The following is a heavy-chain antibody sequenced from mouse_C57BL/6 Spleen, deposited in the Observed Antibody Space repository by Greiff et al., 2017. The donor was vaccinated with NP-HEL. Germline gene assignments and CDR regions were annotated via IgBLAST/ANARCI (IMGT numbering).Heavy chain of an antibody. V-gene: IGHV1-50*01. J-gene: IGHJ1*03. Sequence: QVQLQQPGAELVKPGASVKLSCKASGYTFTSYWMQWVKQRPGQGLEWIGEIDPSDSYTNYNQKFKGKATLTVDTSSSTAYMQLSSLTSEDSAVYCARVNGSKYFDVWGTGTTVTVSS. CDR1: GYTFTSYW. D-gene: IGHD1-1*01. CDR2: IDPSDSYT. CDR3: ARVNGSKYFDV.